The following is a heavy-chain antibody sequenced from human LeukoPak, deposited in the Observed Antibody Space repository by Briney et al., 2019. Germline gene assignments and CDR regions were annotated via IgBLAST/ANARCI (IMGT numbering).Heavy chain of an antibody. Sequence: SVKVSCKASGGTFSSYAISWVRQAPGQGLEWMGGIILIFGTANYAQKFQGRVTITTDESTSTAYMELSSLRSEDTAVYYCARTPSLRFLEGPISGRYYYYYYMDVWGKGTTVTVSS. CDR3: ARTPSLRFLEGPISGRYYYYYYMDV. CDR2: IILIFGTA. V-gene: IGHV1-69*05. J-gene: IGHJ6*03. CDR1: GGTFSSYA. D-gene: IGHD3-3*01.